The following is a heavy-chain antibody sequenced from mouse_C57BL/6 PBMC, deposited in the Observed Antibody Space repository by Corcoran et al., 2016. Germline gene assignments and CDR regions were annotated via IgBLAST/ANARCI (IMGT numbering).Heavy chain of an antibody. V-gene: IGHV9-3*01. CDR2: INTYYGVP. Sequence: QIQLVQSGPELKKPGETVKISCKASGYTFTTYGMSWVKQAPGKGLKWMGWINTYYGVPTYADDFKGRFDFSLETSDSNDYLQINNLKNEDTAIYFCAIYAMDYWGQGTSVTVSS. CDR3: AIYAMDY. J-gene: IGHJ4*01. CDR1: GYTFTTYG.